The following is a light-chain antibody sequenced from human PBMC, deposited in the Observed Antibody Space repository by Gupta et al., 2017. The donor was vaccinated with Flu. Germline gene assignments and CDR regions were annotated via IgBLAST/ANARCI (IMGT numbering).Light chain of an antibody. CDR3: SSYTSSTSYV. CDR1: SSDVGGYNY. Sequence: QSALTQPASVSGSPGQSITISCTGTSSDVGGYNYVSWYQQHPGKAPTLIIYEVSNRPSGISDRFSGSQSGNTASLTISGLQAEDEADYYCSSYTSSTSYVFGPGTKVTVL. V-gene: IGLV2-14*01. CDR2: EVS. J-gene: IGLJ1*01.